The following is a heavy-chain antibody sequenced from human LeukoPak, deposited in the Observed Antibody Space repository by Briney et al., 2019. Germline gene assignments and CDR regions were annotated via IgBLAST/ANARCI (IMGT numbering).Heavy chain of an antibody. CDR1: GGSISSYY. CDR2: IYCSGST. Sequence: ETLSLTCTVSGGSISSYYWSWIRQPPGKGLEWIGYIYCSGSTNYNPSLKSRVTISVDTSKNQFSLKLCSVTAADTAVYYCASGAYYYGSGTGWFDPWGQGTLVTVSS. D-gene: IGHD3-10*01. V-gene: IGHV4-59*01. J-gene: IGHJ5*02. CDR3: ASGAYYYGSGTGWFDP.